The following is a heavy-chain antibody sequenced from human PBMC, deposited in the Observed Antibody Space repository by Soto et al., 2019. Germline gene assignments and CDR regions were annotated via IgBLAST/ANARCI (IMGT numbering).Heavy chain of an antibody. CDR3: ARDPRGYSYGYFEY. CDR2: IYSGGST. J-gene: IGHJ4*02. D-gene: IGHD5-18*01. Sequence: EVQLVESGGGLIQPGGSLRLSCAASGFTVSSNYMSCVRQAPGKGLEWVSVIYSGGSTYYADSVKGRFTISRDNSKNTLYLQMNSLRAEDTAVYYCARDPRGYSYGYFEYWGQGTLVTVSS. V-gene: IGHV3-53*01. CDR1: GFTVSSNY.